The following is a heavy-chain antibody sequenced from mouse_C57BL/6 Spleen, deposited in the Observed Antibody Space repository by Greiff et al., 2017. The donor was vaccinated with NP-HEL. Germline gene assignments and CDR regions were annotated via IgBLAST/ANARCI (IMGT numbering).Heavy chain of an antibody. D-gene: IGHD1-1*01. V-gene: IGHV1-82*01. Sequence: VQLVESGPELVKPGASVKISCKASGYAFSSSWMNWVKQRPGKGLEWIGRIYPGDGDTNYNGKFKGKATLTADKSSSTAYMQLSSLTSEDSAVYFCARCLLRIYAMDYWGQGTSVTFSS. CDR1: GYAFSSSW. CDR3: ARCLLRIYAMDY. CDR2: IYPGDGDT. J-gene: IGHJ4*01.